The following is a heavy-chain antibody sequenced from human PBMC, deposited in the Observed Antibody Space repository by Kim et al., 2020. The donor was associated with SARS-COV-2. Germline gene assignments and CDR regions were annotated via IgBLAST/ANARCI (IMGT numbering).Heavy chain of an antibody. CDR1: GFTFSSYS. CDR2: ISSSSSYI. D-gene: IGHD6-19*01. V-gene: IGHV3-21*04. J-gene: IGHJ4*02. CDR3: ARGESSGWYGGEIDY. Sequence: GGSLRLSCAASGFTFSSYSMNWVRQAPGKGLEWVSSISSSSSYIYYADSVKGRFTISRDNAKNSLYLQMNSLRAEDTAVYYCARGESSGWYGGEIDYWGQGTLVTVSS.